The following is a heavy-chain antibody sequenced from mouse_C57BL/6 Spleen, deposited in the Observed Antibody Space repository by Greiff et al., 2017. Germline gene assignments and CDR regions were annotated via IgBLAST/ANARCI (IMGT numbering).Heavy chain of an antibody. CDR2: IYPGNSDT. J-gene: IGHJ2*01. D-gene: IGHD1-1*01. CDR3: TRGFTTGYYFDY. V-gene: IGHV1-5*01. CDR1: GYTFTSYW. Sequence: EVQLQQSGTVLARPGASVKMSCKTSGYTFTSYWMHWVKQRPGQGLEWIGAIYPGNSDTSYNQKFKGKAKLTAVTSASTAYMELSSLTNEDSAVYYCTRGFTTGYYFDYWGQGTTLTVSS.